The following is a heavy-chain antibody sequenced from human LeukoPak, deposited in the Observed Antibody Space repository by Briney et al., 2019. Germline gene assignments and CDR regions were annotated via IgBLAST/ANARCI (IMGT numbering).Heavy chain of an antibody. Sequence: ASVKVSCKTSVYTFTDYYMQWVRQAPGQGLEWMGWINPSDGDTKSARKFQGSVTMTRDTSISTAYLELSRLTSDDTAIYYCARDCSGADCYSGNAFDIWSQGTMVTVSS. J-gene: IGHJ3*02. V-gene: IGHV1-2*02. CDR1: VYTFTDYY. CDR2: INPSDGDT. D-gene: IGHD2-15*01. CDR3: ARDCSGADCYSGNAFDI.